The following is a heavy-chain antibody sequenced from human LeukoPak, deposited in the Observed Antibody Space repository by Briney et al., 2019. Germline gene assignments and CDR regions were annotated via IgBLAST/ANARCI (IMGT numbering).Heavy chain of an antibody. D-gene: IGHD2-15*01. V-gene: IGHV3-21*01. J-gene: IGHJ4*02. CDR1: GFTFSSYS. CDR2: ISSSSSYI. Sequence: NSGGSLRLSCAASGFTFSSYSMNRVRQAPGKGLEWVSSISSSSSYIYYADSVKGRFTISRDNAKNSLYLQMNSLRAEDTAVYYCARAGCSGGSCYPHFDYWGQGTLVTVSS. CDR3: ARAGCSGGSCYPHFDY.